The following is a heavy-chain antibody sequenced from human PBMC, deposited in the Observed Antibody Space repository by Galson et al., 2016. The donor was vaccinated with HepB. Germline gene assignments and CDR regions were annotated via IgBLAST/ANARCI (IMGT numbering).Heavy chain of an antibody. Sequence: SLRLSCAASGFIFGSYGMHWVRQAPGKGLEWVSVISKDGRIKNYAESEKGRFTISRDNSKNTLYLQMNTLRVEDTAVYYCAKEDGGSGSYLEYWGQGTLVTVSS. D-gene: IGHD3-10*01. CDR1: GFIFGSYG. CDR2: ISKDGRIK. CDR3: AKEDGGSGSYLEY. J-gene: IGHJ4*02. V-gene: IGHV3-30*18.